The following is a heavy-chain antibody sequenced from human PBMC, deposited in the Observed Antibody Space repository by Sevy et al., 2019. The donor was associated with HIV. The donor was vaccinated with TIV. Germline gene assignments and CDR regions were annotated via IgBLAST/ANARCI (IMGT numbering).Heavy chain of an antibody. CDR2: MNPNSGNT. D-gene: IGHD1-26*01. Sequence: ASVKVSCKASGYTFTSYDINWVRQATGQGLEWMGWMNPNSGNTGYAQKFQGRVTMTRNTSISTAYMELSSLRSEDTAVYYCARVPVGATKGAEYFQHWGQGTLVTVSS. V-gene: IGHV1-8*01. J-gene: IGHJ1*01. CDR3: ARVPVGATKGAEYFQH. CDR1: GYTFTSYD.